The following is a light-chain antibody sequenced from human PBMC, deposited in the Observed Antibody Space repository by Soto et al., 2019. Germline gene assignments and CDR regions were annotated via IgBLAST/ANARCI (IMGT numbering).Light chain of an antibody. Sequence: QSVLTQPASLSGSPGQSITVSCTGTSSDVGGYNYVSWYQQHPGKAPKLMIYEVSNRPSGVSRRFSGSKSGTTASLTISGLQAEDEADHYCSSFTRSSSVVFGGGTKLTVL. J-gene: IGLJ2*01. V-gene: IGLV2-14*01. CDR2: EVS. CDR3: SSFTRSSSVV. CDR1: SSDVGGYNY.